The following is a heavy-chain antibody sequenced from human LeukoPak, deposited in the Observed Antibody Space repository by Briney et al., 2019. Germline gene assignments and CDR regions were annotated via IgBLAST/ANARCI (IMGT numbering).Heavy chain of an antibody. CDR3: ARGTLWRELLNY. Sequence: PGGSLRLSCAASGFTFSSYAMSWVRQAPGKGLEWVSAISGSGGSTYYADSVKGRFTISRDNAKNSLYLQMNSLRAEDTAVYYCARGTLWRELLNYWGQGTLVTVSS. J-gene: IGHJ4*02. CDR1: GFTFSSYA. V-gene: IGHV3-23*01. CDR2: ISGSGGST. D-gene: IGHD1-26*01.